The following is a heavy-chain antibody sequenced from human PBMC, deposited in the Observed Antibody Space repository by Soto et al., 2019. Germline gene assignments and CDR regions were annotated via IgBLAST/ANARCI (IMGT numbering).Heavy chain of an antibody. J-gene: IGHJ3*02. CDR3: AKNNWNDGLDAFDI. CDR2: IWYDGSNK. V-gene: IGHV3-33*06. Sequence: GGSLRLSCAASGFTFSTYGMHWVRQAPGKGLEWVAVIWYDGSNKYYVDPVKGRFTISRDNSKNTLYLQMNSLRAEDTAVYYCAKNNWNDGLDAFDIWGQGTMVTVSS. CDR1: GFTFSTYG. D-gene: IGHD1-1*01.